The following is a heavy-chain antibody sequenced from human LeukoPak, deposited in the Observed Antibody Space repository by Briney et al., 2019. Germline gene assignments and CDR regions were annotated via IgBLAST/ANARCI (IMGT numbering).Heavy chain of an antibody. Sequence: GGSLRLSCAASGFTFSHFWMSWVRQAPGKGLEWVSGISGSGNSAYYADSVKGRFTISRDNSKNTLYVQMNSLRAEDTAIYYCAKEYSNGWSAFDYWGQGTLVTVSS. CDR3: AKEYSNGWSAFDY. D-gene: IGHD6-19*01. V-gene: IGHV3-23*01. CDR1: GFTFSHFW. CDR2: ISGSGNSA. J-gene: IGHJ4*02.